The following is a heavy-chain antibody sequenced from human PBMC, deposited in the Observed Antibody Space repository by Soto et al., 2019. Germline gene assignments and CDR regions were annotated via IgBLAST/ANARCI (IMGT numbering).Heavy chain of an antibody. CDR2: ISSSGSTI. Sequence: SLRLSCAASGFTFSDYYMSWIRQAPGKGLEWVSYISSSGSTIYYADSVKGRFTISRDNAKNSLYLQMNSLGAEDTAVYYCARGWDEDRGYSYGYAYYYYGMDVWGQGTTVTVSS. D-gene: IGHD5-18*01. CDR3: ARGWDEDRGYSYGYAYYYYGMDV. CDR1: GFTFSDYY. V-gene: IGHV3-11*01. J-gene: IGHJ6*02.